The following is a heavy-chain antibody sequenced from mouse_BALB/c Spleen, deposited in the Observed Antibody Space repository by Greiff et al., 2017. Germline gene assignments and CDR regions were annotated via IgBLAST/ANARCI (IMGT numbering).Heavy chain of an antibody. V-gene: IGHV1-85*01. CDR2: IFPGDGST. J-gene: IGHJ1*01. CDR1: GYTFTSYD. D-gene: IGHD2-10*02. CDR3: ARGYGNPLGDFDV. Sequence: VQRVESGAELVKPGASVKLSCKASGYTFTSYDINWVRQRPEQGLEGIGWIFPGDGSTKYNEKFKGKATLTTDKSSSTAYMQLSRLTSEDSAVYFCARGYGNPLGDFDVWGAGTTVTVSS.